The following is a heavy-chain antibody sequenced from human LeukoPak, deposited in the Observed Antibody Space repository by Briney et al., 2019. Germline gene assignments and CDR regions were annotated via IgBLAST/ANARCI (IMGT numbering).Heavy chain of an antibody. V-gene: IGHV4-31*03. CDR2: IYYSGST. D-gene: IGHD2-2*01. Sequence: PSETLSLTCTVSGGSISSGGYYWSWIRQHPGKGLEWIGYIYYSGSTYYNPSLKSRATISVDTSKNQFSLKLSSVTAADTAVYYCARDLVVVPARFGMDVWGQGTTVTVSS. CDR1: GGSISSGGYY. CDR3: ARDLVVVPARFGMDV. J-gene: IGHJ6*02.